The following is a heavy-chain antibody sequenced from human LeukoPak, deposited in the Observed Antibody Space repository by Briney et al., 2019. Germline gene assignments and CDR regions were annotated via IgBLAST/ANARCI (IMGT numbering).Heavy chain of an antibody. CDR2: IYYSGST. CDR3: ATEMTTGAFDI. D-gene: IGHD5-24*01. Sequence: SETLSLTCTVSGGSISSYYWSWIRQPPGKGLEWIGYIYYSGSTNYNPSLKSRVTISVDTSKNQFSLKLSSVTAADTAVYYCATEMTTGAFDIWGQGTMVTVSS. J-gene: IGHJ3*02. V-gene: IGHV4-59*01. CDR1: GGSISSYY.